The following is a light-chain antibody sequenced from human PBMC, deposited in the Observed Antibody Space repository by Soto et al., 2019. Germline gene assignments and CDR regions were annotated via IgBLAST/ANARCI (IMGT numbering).Light chain of an antibody. CDR3: SSYTGSSTLVV. Sequence: QSALTQPASVSGSPGQSITISCTGTSSDIGAYNYVSWYQQHPGKAPKLMIYEVSNRPSGVSNRFSGSKSGNTASLTISGLQAEDEADYYCSSYTGSSTLVVFGGGTKVTV. V-gene: IGLV2-14*01. CDR1: SSDIGAYNY. CDR2: EVS. J-gene: IGLJ2*01.